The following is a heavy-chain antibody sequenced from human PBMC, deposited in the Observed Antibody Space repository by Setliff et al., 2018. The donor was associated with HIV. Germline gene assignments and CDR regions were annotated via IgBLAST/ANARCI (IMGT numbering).Heavy chain of an antibody. Sequence: SETLSLTCAVYGGSFSGNYWNWIRQPPGKGLEWIGEINHSASTNYSPSLKSRVTISVDTSKNQFSLKLNSVTAADTAVYYCARSSLHCGGGSCHLTWYDPWGQGTLVTVSS. CDR1: GGSFSGNY. J-gene: IGHJ5*02. D-gene: IGHD2-15*01. V-gene: IGHV4-34*01. CDR2: INHSAST. CDR3: ARSSLHCGGGSCHLTWYDP.